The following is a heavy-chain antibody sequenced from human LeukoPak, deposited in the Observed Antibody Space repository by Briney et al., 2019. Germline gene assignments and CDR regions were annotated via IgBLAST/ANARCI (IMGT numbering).Heavy chain of an antibody. CDR1: GGSISNYY. CDR2: IYTSGST. V-gene: IGHV4-4*07. J-gene: IGHJ4*02. CDR3: ARGRLARSPYFDY. D-gene: IGHD6-19*01. Sequence: SETLSLTCTVSGGSISNYYWSWIRQPPGKGLEWIGRIYTSGSTNYNPSLKSRVTISIDTSKNQFSLNLTSVTAADTAVYYCARGRLARSPYFDYWGQGTLVTVSS.